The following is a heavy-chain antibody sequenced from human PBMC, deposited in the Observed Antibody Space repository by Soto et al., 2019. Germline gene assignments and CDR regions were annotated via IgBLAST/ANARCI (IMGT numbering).Heavy chain of an antibody. CDR3: DSVTWLFQYDD. J-gene: IGHJ4*02. V-gene: IGHV3-72*01. Sequence: EVQLVESGGGLVQPGGSLRLSCAASGFTFSDHYMNWVRQAPGKGLEWVGRTRNKANSYTIDYAASVKGRFTISRDVSKISRYLQMNSLKTEDTAVYYGDSVTWLFQYDDWGRGNLVTVSS. CDR2: TRNKANSYTI. D-gene: IGHD3-22*01. CDR1: GFTFSDHY.